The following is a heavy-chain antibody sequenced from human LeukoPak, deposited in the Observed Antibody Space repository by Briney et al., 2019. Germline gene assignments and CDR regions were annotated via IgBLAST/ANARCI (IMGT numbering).Heavy chain of an antibody. Sequence: ASVKVSCKASGYTFTGYYMHWVRQAPGQGLEWMGWINPNSGGTNYAQKFQGRVTMTRDTSISTAYMELSRLRSDDTAVYYCARDSGGWFGELSSFPYGMDVWGQGTTVTVSS. CDR1: GYTFTGYY. D-gene: IGHD3-10*01. CDR2: INPNSGGT. J-gene: IGHJ6*02. V-gene: IGHV1-2*02. CDR3: ARDSGGWFGELSSFPYGMDV.